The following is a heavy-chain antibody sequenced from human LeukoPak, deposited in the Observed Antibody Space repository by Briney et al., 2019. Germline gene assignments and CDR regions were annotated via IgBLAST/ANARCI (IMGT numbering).Heavy chain of an antibody. D-gene: IGHD3-22*01. V-gene: IGHV1-24*01. CDR1: GYSLSKLS. J-gene: IGHJ4*02. CDR3: ARDLSSGYYY. Sequence: GASVKVSGKVSGYSLSKLSTHWVRQASGKGLEWMGGFDPVDGEDGEIIYAQKFQGRVTMTEDRSADTAYMELSSLRSEDTAVYYCARDLSSGYYYWGQGTLVTVSS. CDR2: FDPVDGEDGEI.